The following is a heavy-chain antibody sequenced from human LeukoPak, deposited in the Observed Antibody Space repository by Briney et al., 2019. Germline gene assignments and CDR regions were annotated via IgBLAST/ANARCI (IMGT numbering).Heavy chain of an antibody. CDR2: IKQDGSEK. D-gene: IGHD3-3*01. CDR3: ARDAYDFWSGYYLDY. J-gene: IGHJ4*02. CDR1: GFTFSSYW. V-gene: IGHV3-7*01. Sequence: GGSLRLSCVASGFTFSSYWMTWVRQAPGKGLEWVANIKQDGSEKYYVDSVKGRFTISRDNAKNSLYLQMNSLRAEDTAVYYCARDAYDFWSGYYLDYWGQGTLVTVSS.